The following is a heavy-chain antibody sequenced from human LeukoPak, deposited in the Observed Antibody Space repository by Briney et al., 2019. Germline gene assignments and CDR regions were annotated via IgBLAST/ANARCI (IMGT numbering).Heavy chain of an antibody. CDR1: GFTFSSFW. V-gene: IGHV3-7*01. Sequence: SGGSLRLSCAASGFTFSSFWMSWVRQAPGKGLEWVANIKQDGSEKYYVDSVKGRFTISRDNAKSSLYLQMNSLRAEDTAVYYCARDRVQQLVFPRPVRYSYYMDIWGKGTTVTVSS. D-gene: IGHD6-13*01. CDR3: ARDRVQQLVFPRPVRYSYYMDI. CDR2: IKQDGSEK. J-gene: IGHJ6*03.